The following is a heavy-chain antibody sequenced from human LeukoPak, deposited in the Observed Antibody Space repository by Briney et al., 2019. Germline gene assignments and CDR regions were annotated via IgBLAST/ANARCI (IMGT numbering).Heavy chain of an antibody. V-gene: IGHV3-48*03. CDR1: GFTFSSYE. CDR3: AREGSSNDAFDI. CDR2: ISSSGSTI. J-gene: IGHJ3*02. Sequence: TGGSLRLSCAASGFTFSSYEMNWVRQAPGKGLEWVSYISSSGSTIYYADSVKGRFTISRDNAKNSLYLQMNSLRAEDTAVYYCAREGSSNDAFDICGQGTMVTVSS. D-gene: IGHD3-10*01.